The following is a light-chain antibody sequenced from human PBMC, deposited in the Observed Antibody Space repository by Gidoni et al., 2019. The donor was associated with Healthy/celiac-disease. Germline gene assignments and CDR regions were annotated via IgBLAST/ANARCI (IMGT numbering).Light chain of an antibody. Sequence: DIQMTQSPSPLSAAVGDRVTITCHASQDISNYLHWYTQKPGKAPKLLIYDASNLETGVPSRFSGSGSGTNFTFTISSLQPEDIGTYYCQQFTFGPGTKVDIK. V-gene: IGKV1-33*01. CDR1: QDISNY. CDR3: QQFT. CDR2: DAS. J-gene: IGKJ3*01.